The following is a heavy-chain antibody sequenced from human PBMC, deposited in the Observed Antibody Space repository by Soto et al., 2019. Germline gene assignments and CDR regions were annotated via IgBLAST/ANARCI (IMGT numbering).Heavy chain of an antibody. J-gene: IGHJ5*02. Sequence: QVQLVESGGGVVQPGRSLRLSCAASGFTFSTYGFHWVRQAPGKGLEWVTVIWYDGIRKYYADSVKGRFAISRDNSKNTVYLQMNSLRAEDTAVYXXXXXNXXXXXXGWFDPWGQGTLVTVSS. CDR1: GFTFSTYG. V-gene: IGHV3-33*01. CDR3: XXXNXXXXXXGWFDP. D-gene: IGHD2-8*01. CDR2: IWYDGIRK.